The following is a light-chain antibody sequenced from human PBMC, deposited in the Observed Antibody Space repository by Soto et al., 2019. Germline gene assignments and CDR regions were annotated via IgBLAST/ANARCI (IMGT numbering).Light chain of an antibody. V-gene: IGKV3-15*01. J-gene: IGKJ3*01. CDR2: GAS. CDR3: QQYNNWPPFT. Sequence: EIVMTQSPATLSVSPGERATLSCRASQSVYSNLAWYQQKPGQAPRLLIYGASTRATGIPARFSGSGSGTEFTLTISSLQSEDFAVYYCQQYNNWPPFTFGPGTKVDIK. CDR1: QSVYSN.